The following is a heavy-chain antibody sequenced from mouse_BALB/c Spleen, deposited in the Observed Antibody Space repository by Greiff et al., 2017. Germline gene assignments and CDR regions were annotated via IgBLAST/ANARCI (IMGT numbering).Heavy chain of an antibody. J-gene: IGHJ3*01. D-gene: IGHD2-2*01. Sequence: VQLQESGPGLVAPSQSLSITCTVSGFSLTSYGVHWVRQPPGKGLEWLGVIWAGGSTNYNSALMSRLSISKDNSKSQVFLKMNSLQTDDTAMYYCAREAVYYGYDGAWFAYWGQGTLVTVSA. V-gene: IGHV2-9*02. CDR2: IWAGGST. CDR1: GFSLTSYG. CDR3: AREAVYYGYDGAWFAY.